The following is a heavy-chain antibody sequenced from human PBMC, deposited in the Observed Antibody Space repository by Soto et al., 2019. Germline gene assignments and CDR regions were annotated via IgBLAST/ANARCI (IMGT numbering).Heavy chain of an antibody. Sequence: SETLSLTCTVSGGSISSYYWSWIRQPPGKGLEWIGYIYYSGSTNYNPSLKSRVTISVDTSKNQFSLKLSSVTAADTAVYYCARVLVPRGYYYYYYMDVWGKGTTVTVSS. CDR3: ARVLVPRGYYYYYYMDV. J-gene: IGHJ6*03. D-gene: IGHD2-8*02. V-gene: IGHV4-59*08. CDR1: GGSISSYY. CDR2: IYYSGST.